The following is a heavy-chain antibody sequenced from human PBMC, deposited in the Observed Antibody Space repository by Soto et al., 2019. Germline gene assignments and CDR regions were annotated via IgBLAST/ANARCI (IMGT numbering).Heavy chain of an antibody. CDR2: ISYDGSNK. CDR3: ARGGIAVAGTGGY. CDR1: GFTFSSYA. D-gene: IGHD6-19*01. J-gene: IGHJ4*02. V-gene: IGHV3-30-3*01. Sequence: QVQLVESGGGVVQPGRSLRLSCAASGFTFSSYAMHWVRQAPGKGLEWVAVISYDGSNKYYADSVKGRFTISRDNSRNTLYLQMNSLRAEDTAVYYCARGGIAVAGTGGYWGQGTLVTVSS.